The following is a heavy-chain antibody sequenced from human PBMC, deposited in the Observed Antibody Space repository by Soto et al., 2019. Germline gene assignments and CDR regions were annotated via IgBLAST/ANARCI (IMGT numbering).Heavy chain of an antibody. Sequence: GGSLRLSCAASGFTFDDYTMHWVRQAPGKGLEWVSLISWDGGSTYYADSVKGRFTISRDNSKNSLYLQMNSLRTEDTALYYCAKDSSGYYYWYFDLWGRGTLVTVS. J-gene: IGHJ2*01. CDR3: AKDSSGYYYWYFDL. CDR1: GFTFDDYT. V-gene: IGHV3-43*01. D-gene: IGHD3-22*01. CDR2: ISWDGGST.